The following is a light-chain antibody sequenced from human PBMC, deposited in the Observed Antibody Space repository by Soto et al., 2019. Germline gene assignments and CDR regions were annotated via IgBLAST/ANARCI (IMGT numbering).Light chain of an antibody. V-gene: IGKV1-5*01. CDR1: ERISKW. CDR3: EQVKTCSGT. CDR2: EAS. Sequence: DIQMTRSPSSLSASVGDSVTITCRASERISKWVAWYQQKPGKAPKLLIKEASSLESGVPSRFRGSGFGTEFTLTISSLQPEDFVTYFCEQVKTCSGTFGQGTRVEIK. J-gene: IGKJ1*01.